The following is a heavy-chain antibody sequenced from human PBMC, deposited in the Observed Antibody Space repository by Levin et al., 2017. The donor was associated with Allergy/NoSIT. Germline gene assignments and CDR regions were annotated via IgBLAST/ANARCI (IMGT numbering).Heavy chain of an antibody. CDR1: GFTFSSYA. CDR3: AKGSEYSSSWYLGPYFQH. D-gene: IGHD6-13*01. Sequence: GESLKISCAASGFTFSSYAMSWVRQAPGKGLEWVSAISGSGGSTYYADSVKGRFTISRDNSKNTLYLQMNSLRAEDTAVYYCAKGSEYSSSWYLGPYFQHWGQGTLVTVSS. J-gene: IGHJ1*01. CDR2: ISGSGGST. V-gene: IGHV3-23*01.